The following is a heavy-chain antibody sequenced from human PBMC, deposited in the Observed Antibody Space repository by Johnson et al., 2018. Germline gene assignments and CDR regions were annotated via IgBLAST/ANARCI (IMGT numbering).Heavy chain of an antibody. V-gene: IGHV3-23*04. Sequence: VQLVESGGGLVQPGGSLRLSCAASGFTFSSSAMSWARQAPGKGLEWVSAISGGGGSRYYADSVKGRFTISRDNTKNTLYLQMNSLGAEDTAVYYCAKDLDGDKYYYYYMDVWGKGTTVTVSS. CDR1: GFTFSSSA. CDR3: AKDLDGDKYYYYYMDV. CDR2: ISGGGGSR. J-gene: IGHJ6*03. D-gene: IGHD4-17*01.